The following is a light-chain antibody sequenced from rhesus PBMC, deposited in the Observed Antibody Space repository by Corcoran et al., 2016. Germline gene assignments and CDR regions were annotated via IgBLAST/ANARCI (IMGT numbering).Light chain of an antibody. CDR2: AAS. CDR3: QQYNSLPPA. V-gene: IGKV1-25*02. CDR1: QGISSY. J-gene: IGKJ1*01. Sequence: DIQMTQSPSSLSASVGDRVTITCWASQGISSYSAWYQQKPGKAPKLLIHAASTLQSGVPSRFSGNGSGTDFTLTISSLQPEDIATYYCQQYNSLPPAFSQGTKVEIK.